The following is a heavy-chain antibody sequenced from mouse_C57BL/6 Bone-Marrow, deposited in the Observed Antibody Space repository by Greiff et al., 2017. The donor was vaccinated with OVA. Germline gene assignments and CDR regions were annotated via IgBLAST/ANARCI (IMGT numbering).Heavy chain of an antibody. D-gene: IGHD1-1*01. Sequence: SGAELVRPGASVKLSCKASGYTFTDYYINWVKQRPGQGLEWIARIYPGSGNTYYNEKFKGKATLTAEKSSSTAYMQLSSLTSEDSAVYFCARERLRDYYAMDYWGQGTSVTVSS. CDR2: IYPGSGNT. J-gene: IGHJ4*01. CDR3: ARERLRDYYAMDY. V-gene: IGHV1-76*01. CDR1: GYTFTDYY.